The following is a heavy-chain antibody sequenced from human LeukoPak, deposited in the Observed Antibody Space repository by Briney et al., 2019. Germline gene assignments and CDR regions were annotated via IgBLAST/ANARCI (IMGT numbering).Heavy chain of an antibody. J-gene: IGHJ4*02. D-gene: IGHD3-22*01. V-gene: IGHV3-23*01. CDR3: ARYDNSGSALEN. Sequence: GGSLRLSCAASGFTFSSYAMSWVRQAPGKGLEWVSAISGSGGSTYYADSVKGRFTISRDNSKNTLYLQMNSLRAEDTAVYYCARYDNSGSALENWGQGTLVTVSS. CDR1: GFTFSSYA. CDR2: ISGSGGST.